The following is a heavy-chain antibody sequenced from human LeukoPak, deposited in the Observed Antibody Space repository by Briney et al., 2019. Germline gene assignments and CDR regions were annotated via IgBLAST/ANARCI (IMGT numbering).Heavy chain of an antibody. CDR2: IRSSSSTI. D-gene: IGHD6-19*01. J-gene: IGHJ4*02. CDR3: ARADAVAGTITFYY. CDR1: GFTFSSYS. Sequence: GGSLRLSCAASGFTFSSYSMNWVRQAPGKGLEWVSYIRSSSSTIYYADSVKGRFTISRDNAKNSLYLHMNSLRAEDTAVYYCARADAVAGTITFYYWGQGTLVTVSS. V-gene: IGHV3-48*01.